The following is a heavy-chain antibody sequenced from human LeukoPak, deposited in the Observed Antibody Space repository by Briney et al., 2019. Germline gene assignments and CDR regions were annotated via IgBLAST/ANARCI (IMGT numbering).Heavy chain of an antibody. CDR1: GFTFRSYA. CDR3: ARAPPYCGGGACYFDY. Sequence: HPGGSLRLSCAPSGFTFRSYAMSWVRQAPGGGLGWVSAIRGSGSSTYYADSVKGRFTISRDYSKNTLFLQMNSLRAEDSAVYYCARAPPYCGGGACYFDYWGQGTLVTVSS. V-gene: IGHV3-23*01. CDR2: IRGSGSST. J-gene: IGHJ4*02. D-gene: IGHD2-21*01.